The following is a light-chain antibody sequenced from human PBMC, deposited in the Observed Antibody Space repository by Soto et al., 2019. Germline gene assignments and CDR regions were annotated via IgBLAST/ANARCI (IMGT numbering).Light chain of an antibody. Sequence: DIVLTQSPDSLAVSLGERATINCKSSQSVLYTSNNKNYLAWYQQKPGQPPKLLIYWTSTRAFGDPDRFSGSGSGTDFTLTIISLQAEDVAVYYCQQYYSIPLTFGGGTKVGIK. CDR2: WTS. J-gene: IGKJ4*01. V-gene: IGKV4-1*01. CDR1: QSVLYTSNNKNY. CDR3: QQYYSIPLT.